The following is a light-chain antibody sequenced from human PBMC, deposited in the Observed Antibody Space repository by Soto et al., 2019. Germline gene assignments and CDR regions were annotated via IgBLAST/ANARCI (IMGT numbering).Light chain of an antibody. Sequence: ELGLTQSAGTLSLSPGERATLSWRAGQSVSSSSLAWYVQKTGQTPRLLIYGASTRATGIPDRFSGSAYGTDFNLTISRLETEDFAVYYCQQYDSSSATFGRGTRLEIK. CDR1: QSVSSSS. CDR2: GAS. J-gene: IGKJ5*01. V-gene: IGKV3-20*01. CDR3: QQYDSSSAT.